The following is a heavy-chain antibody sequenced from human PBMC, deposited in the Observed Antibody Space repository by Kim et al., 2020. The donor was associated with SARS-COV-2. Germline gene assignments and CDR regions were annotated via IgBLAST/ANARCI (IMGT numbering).Heavy chain of an antibody. Sequence: ASVKVSCKASGYTFTSYGISWVRQAPGQGLEWMGWISAYNGNTNYAQKLQGRVTMTTDTSTSTAYMELRSLRSDDTAVYYCARERGYCSGGSCYPLDYYGMDVWGQGTTVTVSS. CDR1: GYTFTSYG. CDR2: ISAYNGNT. CDR3: ARERGYCSGGSCYPLDYYGMDV. D-gene: IGHD2-15*01. J-gene: IGHJ6*02. V-gene: IGHV1-18*04.